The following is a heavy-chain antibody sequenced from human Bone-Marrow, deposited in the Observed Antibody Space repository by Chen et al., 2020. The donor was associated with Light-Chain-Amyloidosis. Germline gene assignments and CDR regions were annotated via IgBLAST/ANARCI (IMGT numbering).Heavy chain of an antibody. CDR2: SSGSGGSI. V-gene: IGHV3-23*04. Sequence: EVQLVESGGGLLQRGGSLRLSCAASRFAFSSYAMSWVRQAPGKGLEWVSTSSGSGGSIYYGDSVKDRLTIARDNSKNALFLQMNSLRAEDTAVYYCAKDISYDDILPGYPADAFDIWGQGTVVTVSS. CDR3: AKDISYDDILPGYPADAFDI. CDR1: RFAFSSYA. D-gene: IGHD3-9*01. J-gene: IGHJ3*02.